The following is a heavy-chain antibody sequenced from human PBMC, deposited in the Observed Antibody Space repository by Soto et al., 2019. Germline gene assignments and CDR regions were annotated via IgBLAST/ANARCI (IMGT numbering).Heavy chain of an antibody. CDR1: GGSISSYY. V-gene: IGHV4-59*01. J-gene: IGHJ5*01. CDR2: IFYSGST. Sequence: QVQLQESGPGLVKPSETLSLTCTVSGGSISSYYWSWIRQPPGKGLEWIGFIFYSGSTSYNPSLRGRVPIPIDTSEYQSSLNLTSVTAADTAVYYFASMIGDPVLSFDSWGQGTLVAVSS. D-gene: IGHD3-10*02. CDR3: ASMIGDPVLSFDS.